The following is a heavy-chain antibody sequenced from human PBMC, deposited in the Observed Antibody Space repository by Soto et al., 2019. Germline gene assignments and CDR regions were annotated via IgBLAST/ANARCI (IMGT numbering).Heavy chain of an antibody. J-gene: IGHJ4*02. D-gene: IGHD6-6*01. V-gene: IGHV2-5*02. CDR1: GFSLTTSGVG. CDR3: AHRSSSGYYFDY. CDR2: IYWDDDK. Sequence: QITLKESGPTLVKPTQTLTLTCSFSGFSLTTSGVGMGWIRQPPGKALEWLALIYWDDDKRYSPSLRSRLTITKDTSKSQVALTMTNMDPVDTATYYCAHRSSSGYYFDYWGQGTLVTVSS.